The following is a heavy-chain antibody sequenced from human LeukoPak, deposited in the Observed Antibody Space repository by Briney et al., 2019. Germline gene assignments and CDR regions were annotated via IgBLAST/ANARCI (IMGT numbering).Heavy chain of an antibody. Sequence: VASVKVSCKASGGTFSSYAISWVRQAPGQGLEWMGGIIPIFGTVNYAQKFQGRVTITADESTSTAYMELSSLRSEDTAVYYCARAHDSSGYYGGYYFDYWGQGTLVTVSS. CDR2: IIPIFGTV. J-gene: IGHJ4*02. V-gene: IGHV1-69*13. CDR3: ARAHDSSGYYGGYYFDY. D-gene: IGHD3-22*01. CDR1: GGTFSSYA.